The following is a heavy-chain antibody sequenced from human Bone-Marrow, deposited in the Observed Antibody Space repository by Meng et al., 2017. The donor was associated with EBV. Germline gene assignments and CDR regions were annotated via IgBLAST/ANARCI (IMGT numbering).Heavy chain of an antibody. D-gene: IGHD1-26*01. CDR3: ARDCSGSYNNWFDP. Sequence: VQLGQSGAEVMKAGSSVKVSCKASGGTFSSYAISWGRQAPGQGLEWMGGIIPIFGTANYAQKFQGRVTITADESTSTAYMELSSLRSEDTAVYYCARDCSGSYNNWFDPWGQGTLVTVSS. CDR1: GGTFSSYA. J-gene: IGHJ5*02. CDR2: IIPIFGTA. V-gene: IGHV1-69*01.